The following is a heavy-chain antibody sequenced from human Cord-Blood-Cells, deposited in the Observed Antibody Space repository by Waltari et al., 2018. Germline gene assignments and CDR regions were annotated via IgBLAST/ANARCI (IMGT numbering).Heavy chain of an antibody. CDR3: ARGELIAAAYYFDY. V-gene: IGHV4-34*01. D-gene: IGHD6-13*01. Sequence: QVQLQQWGAGLLKPSETLSLTCAVYGESFSGYYWSWIRQPPGKGLEWIGEINHSGSTNYNPSLKSRVTISVDTSKNQFSLKLSSVTAADTAVYYCARGELIAAAYYFDYWGQGTLVTVSS. CDR2: INHSGST. CDR1: GESFSGYY. J-gene: IGHJ4*02.